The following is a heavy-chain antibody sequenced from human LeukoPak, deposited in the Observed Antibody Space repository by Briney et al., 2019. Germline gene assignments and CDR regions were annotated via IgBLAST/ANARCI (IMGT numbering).Heavy chain of an antibody. V-gene: IGHV5-51*01. Sequence: GESLKISCKGSGYSFTSYWIGWVRKMPGKGLEWMGIIYPGDSDTRYSPSFQGQVTISADKSISTAYLQWSSLKASDTAMYYCARTLMVRGVAYWYFDLWGRGTLVTVSS. D-gene: IGHD3-10*01. CDR2: IYPGDSDT. CDR3: ARTLMVRGVAYWYFDL. CDR1: GYSFTSYW. J-gene: IGHJ2*01.